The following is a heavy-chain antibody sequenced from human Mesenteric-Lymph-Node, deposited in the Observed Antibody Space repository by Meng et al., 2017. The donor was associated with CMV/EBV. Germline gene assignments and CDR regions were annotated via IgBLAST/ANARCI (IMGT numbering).Heavy chain of an antibody. J-gene: IGHJ4*02. Sequence: CSASGFTFRSYALGWVRQAPGEGLEWVSGIRPSDDNTCYAGSVKDRFTISRDNSKSTVYLQMNSLRAEDTAVYYCVKDSDWFHLDYWGQGTLVTVSS. D-gene: IGHD3-9*01. CDR1: GFTFRSYA. V-gene: IGHV3-23*01. CDR3: VKDSDWFHLDY. CDR2: IRPSDDNT.